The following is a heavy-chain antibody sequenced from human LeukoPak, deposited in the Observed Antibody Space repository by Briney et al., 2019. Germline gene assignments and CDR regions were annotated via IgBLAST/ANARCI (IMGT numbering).Heavy chain of an antibody. D-gene: IGHD2-21*01. CDR1: RFTFSSYS. Sequence: PGGSLRLSCAASRFTFSSYSMNWVRQAPGKGLEWVSSISSSSTYIDYADSVKGRFTISRDNAKNSLYLQMNSLRAEDTAVYYCARGGASFDYWGQGNLVTVSS. V-gene: IGHV3-21*01. J-gene: IGHJ4*02. CDR3: ARGGASFDY. CDR2: ISSSSTYI.